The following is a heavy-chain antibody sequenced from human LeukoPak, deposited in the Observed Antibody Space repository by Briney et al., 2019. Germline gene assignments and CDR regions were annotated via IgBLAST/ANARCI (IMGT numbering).Heavy chain of an antibody. D-gene: IGHD3-10*01. CDR1: GFTFSSYG. J-gene: IGHJ4*02. CDR2: ISYDGSNK. V-gene: IGHV3-30*18. Sequence: PGGSLRLSCAASGFTFSSYGMHWVRQAPGRGLEWVAVISYDGSNKYYADSVKGRFTISRDNSKNTLYLQMNSLRAEDTAVYYCAKGDGSGSAFDYWGQGTLVTVSS. CDR3: AKGDGSGSAFDY.